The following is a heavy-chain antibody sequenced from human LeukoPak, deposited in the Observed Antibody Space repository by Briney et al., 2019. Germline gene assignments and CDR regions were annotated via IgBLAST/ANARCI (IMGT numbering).Heavy chain of an antibody. CDR2: IHYSGSPYYINYRGST. CDR3: ASNDSGGFDAFDI. D-gene: IGHD3-22*01. Sequence: PSETLSLTCTVSGGSINSNTYYWGWIRQPPGKGLEWIGSIHYSGSPYYINYRGSTFYNPSLKSRVTISVDTSKNQFSLKLNSVIAADTAIYYCASNDSGGFDAFDIWGQGTMVTVSS. V-gene: IGHV4-39*01. CDR1: GGSINSNTYY. J-gene: IGHJ3*02.